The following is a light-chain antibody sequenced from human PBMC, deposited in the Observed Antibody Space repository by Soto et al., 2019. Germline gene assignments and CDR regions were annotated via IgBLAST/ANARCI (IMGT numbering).Light chain of an antibody. J-gene: IGLJ3*02. CDR3: CSYTASSTWV. V-gene: IGLV2-14*01. CDR2: EVI. CDR1: NSDVGGYGY. Sequence: QSALTQPASVSGSPGQSLTISCTGTNSDVGGYGYVSWYQQHPGKAPRLIIYEVINRPSGVSNRFSGSKSGNTASLTISGLQAEDEADYYCCSYTASSTWVFGGGTKLNVL.